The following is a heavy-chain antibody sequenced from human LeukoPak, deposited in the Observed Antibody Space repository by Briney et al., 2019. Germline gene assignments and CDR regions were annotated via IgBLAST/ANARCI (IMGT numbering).Heavy chain of an antibody. CDR3: ARAHRRYCSGGSCYIIWFNP. V-gene: IGHV1-2*02. CDR1: GYTFTGYY. D-gene: IGHD2-15*01. CDR2: INPNSGGT. J-gene: IGHJ5*02. Sequence: ASVKVSRKASGYTFTGYYMHWVRQAPGQGLEWMGWINPNSGGTNYAQKFQGRVTMTRDTSISTAYMELSRLRSDDTAVYYCARAHRRYCSGGSCYIIWFNPWGQGTLVTVSS.